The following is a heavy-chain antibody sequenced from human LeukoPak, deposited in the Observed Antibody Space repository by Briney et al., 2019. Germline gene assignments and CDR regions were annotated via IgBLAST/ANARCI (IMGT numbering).Heavy chain of an antibody. CDR2: IYYSGST. CDR3: ARTSVYCSSTSCHDGY. CDR1: GGSISSSSYY. D-gene: IGHD2-2*01. J-gene: IGHJ4*02. Sequence: SETLSLTCTVSGGSISSSSYYWGWIRQPPGKGLEWIGSIYYSGSTYYNPSLKSRVTISVDTSKNQFSLKLSSVTAADTAVYYCARTSVYCSSTSCHDGYWGQGTLVTLSS. V-gene: IGHV4-39*07.